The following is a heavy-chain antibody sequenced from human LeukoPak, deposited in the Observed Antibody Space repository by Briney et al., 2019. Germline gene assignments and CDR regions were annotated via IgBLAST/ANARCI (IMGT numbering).Heavy chain of an antibody. J-gene: IGHJ6*03. CDR2: ISTSSSYI. D-gene: IGHD2-21*02. CDR1: GFTFSSYN. V-gene: IGHV3-21*01. CDR3: ARESYCGGDCYPKRGYYIDV. Sequence: GGSLRPSCAASGFTFSSYNMNWVRQAPGKGLEWVSSISTSSSYIYYADLVKGRFTISRDNAKSSLYLQIDSLRAEDTAVYYCARESYCGGDCYPKRGYYIDVWGKGTTVIVSS.